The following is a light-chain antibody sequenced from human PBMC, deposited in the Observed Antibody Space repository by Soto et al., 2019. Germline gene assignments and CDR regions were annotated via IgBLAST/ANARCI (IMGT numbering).Light chain of an antibody. CDR3: SSYAGSNIHYV. Sequence: QSALTQPPSASGSPGQSVTISCTGTSNDVGGYNYVSWYQHHPGKVPKLMIYEVTKRPSGVPDRFSGYKSGNTASLTVSGLQAEDEADYYCSSYAGSNIHYVFGGGTKVTVL. CDR2: EVT. J-gene: IGLJ1*01. V-gene: IGLV2-8*01. CDR1: SNDVGGYNY.